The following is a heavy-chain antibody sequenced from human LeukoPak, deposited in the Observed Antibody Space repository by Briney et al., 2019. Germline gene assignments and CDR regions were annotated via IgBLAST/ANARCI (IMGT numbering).Heavy chain of an antibody. CDR3: AKAYCGGDCYDYYFDY. CDR2: ISYDGSNK. V-gene: IGHV3-30*04. CDR1: GSTFSSYA. Sequence: GRSLRLSCAASGSTFSSYAMHWVRQAPGKGLEWVAVISYDGSNKYYADSVKGRFTISRDNSKNTLYLQMNSLRAEDTAVYYCAKAYCGGDCYDYYFDYRGQGTQVTVSS. J-gene: IGHJ4*02. D-gene: IGHD2-21*02.